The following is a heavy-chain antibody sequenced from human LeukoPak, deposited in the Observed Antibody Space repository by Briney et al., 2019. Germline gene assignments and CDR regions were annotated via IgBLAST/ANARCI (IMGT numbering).Heavy chain of an antibody. J-gene: IGHJ3*02. V-gene: IGHV4-34*01. Sequence: PSETLSLTCAVYGGSFRGYYWSWIRQPPGKGLEWIGEINHSGSTNYNPSLKSRVTISVDTSKNQFSLKLSSVTAADTAVYYCARIRYYDFWSGYNDAFDIWGQGTMVTVSS. CDR3: ARIRYYDFWSGYNDAFDI. D-gene: IGHD3-3*01. CDR2: INHSGST. CDR1: GGSFRGYY.